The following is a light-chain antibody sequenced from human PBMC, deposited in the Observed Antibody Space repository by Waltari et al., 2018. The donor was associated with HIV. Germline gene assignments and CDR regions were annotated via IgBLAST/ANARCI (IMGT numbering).Light chain of an antibody. CDR2: YNI. CDR1: SSNIGSNT. Sequence: QSVLTQPPSASGTPGQRVTISCSGSSSNIGSNTVNWYQQLPGTSPKLLIYYNIQRPSGLPDLFSRSKSGTSASLAISGLQSEDEADYYCAAWDDSLMGVFGGGTRLTVL. CDR3: AAWDDSLMGV. V-gene: IGLV1-44*01. J-gene: IGLJ3*02.